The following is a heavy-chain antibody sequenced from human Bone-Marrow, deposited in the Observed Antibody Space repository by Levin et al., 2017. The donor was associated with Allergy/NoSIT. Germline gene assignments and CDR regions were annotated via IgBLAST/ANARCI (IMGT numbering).Heavy chain of an antibody. CDR2: IYPADSDA. CDR1: GYSFISYW. D-gene: IGHD2-15*01. Sequence: GASVKVSCQGSGYSFISYWIAWVRQMPGKGLEWMGSIYPADSDATYNPSFLGQVSLSVDKSFNTAYLQWSRLKPSDTAMYYCAKIDSHSGYGMNVWGQGTTVTVSS. CDR3: AKIDSHSGYGMNV. V-gene: IGHV5-51*01. J-gene: IGHJ6*02.